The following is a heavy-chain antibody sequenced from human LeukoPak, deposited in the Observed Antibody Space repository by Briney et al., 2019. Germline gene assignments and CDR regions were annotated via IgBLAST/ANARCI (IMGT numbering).Heavy chain of an antibody. J-gene: IGHJ5*02. CDR3: AKVNGRQCSGGSCQGGWFDP. Sequence: GGSLRLSCAASGFTFSSYGMHWVRQAPGKGLEWVAVISYDGSNKYYADFVKGRFTISRDNSKNTLYLQMNSLRAEDTAVYYCAKVNGRQCSGGSCQGGWFDPWGQGTLVTVSS. V-gene: IGHV3-30*18. CDR1: GFTFSSYG. D-gene: IGHD2-15*01. CDR2: ISYDGSNK.